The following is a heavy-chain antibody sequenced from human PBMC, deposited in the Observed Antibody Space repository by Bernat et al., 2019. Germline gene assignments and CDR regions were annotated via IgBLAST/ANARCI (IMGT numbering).Heavy chain of an antibody. CDR2: INPNSGGT. D-gene: IGHD4-17*01. J-gene: IGHJ6*02. CDR3: ARGDRGGDDGDLYYYYYGMDV. CDR1: GYTFTGYY. Sequence: QVQLVQSGAEVKKPGASVKVSCKASGYTFTGYYMHWVRQAPGQGLEWMGWINPNSGGTNYAQKFEGWVTMTRDTSSSTAYMGRSRLRSDDTAVYYCARGDRGGDDGDLYYYYYGMDVWGQGTTVTVSS. V-gene: IGHV1-2*04.